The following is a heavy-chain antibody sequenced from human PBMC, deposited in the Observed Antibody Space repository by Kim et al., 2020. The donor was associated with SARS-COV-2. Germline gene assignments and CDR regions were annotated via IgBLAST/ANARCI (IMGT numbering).Heavy chain of an antibody. CDR3: ARRVFSSLGHFDY. CDR2: ITWNSRSI. J-gene: IGHJ4*02. D-gene: IGHD6-6*01. CDR1: GFTFDDYA. Sequence: GGSLRLSCAASGFTFDDYAMHWVRQAPGKGLEWVSGITWNSRSIAYADSVKGRFTVSRDNAKNSLYLQMNSLRGEDTALYYCARRVFSSLGHFDYWGQGTLVTVSS. V-gene: IGHV3-9*01.